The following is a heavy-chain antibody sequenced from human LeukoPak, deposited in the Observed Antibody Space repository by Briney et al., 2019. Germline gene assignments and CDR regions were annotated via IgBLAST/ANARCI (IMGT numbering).Heavy chain of an antibody. Sequence: ASVKVSCKVSGYTLTELSMHWVRQAPGKGLEWMGGFDPEDGKTIYAQTSQGRVTMTEDSSTDTAYMELSSLRSEDTAVYYCATDQGRFGDPSFDYWGQGTLVTVSS. CDR1: GYTLTELS. CDR2: FDPEDGKT. CDR3: ATDQGRFGDPSFDY. V-gene: IGHV1-24*01. J-gene: IGHJ4*02. D-gene: IGHD3-10*01.